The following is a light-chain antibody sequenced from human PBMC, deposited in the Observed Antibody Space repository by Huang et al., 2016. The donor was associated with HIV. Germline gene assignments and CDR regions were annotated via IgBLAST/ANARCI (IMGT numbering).Light chain of an antibody. V-gene: IGKV3-11*01. J-gene: IGKJ2*01. CDR3: QQRSNWPPYT. CDR2: DAS. CDR1: QSISSY. Sequence: EIVLTQSPATLSLSPGEGATLSCRASQSISSYLAWYQHKPGQAPRLLIYDASIRATGIPARFSGGGSGTDFTLTISRLEPEDFAVYYCQQRSNWPPYTFGQGTNLEIK.